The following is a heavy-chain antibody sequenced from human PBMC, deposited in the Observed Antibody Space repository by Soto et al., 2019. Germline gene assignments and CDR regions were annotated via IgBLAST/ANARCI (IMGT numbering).Heavy chain of an antibody. CDR1: GFTFDDYA. D-gene: IGHD7-27*01. J-gene: IGHJ4*02. Sequence: GGSLRLSCAASGFTFDDYAMHWVRQAPGKGLEWVSLISWDGGSTYYADSVKGRFTISRDNSKNTLYLQMSGLRAEDTAVYYCARWGNYKKLDCWGQGTPVTVSS. V-gene: IGHV3-43D*04. CDR3: ARWGNYKKLDC. CDR2: ISWDGGST.